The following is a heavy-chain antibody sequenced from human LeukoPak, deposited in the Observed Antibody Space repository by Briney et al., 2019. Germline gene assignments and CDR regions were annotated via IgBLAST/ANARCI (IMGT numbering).Heavy chain of an antibody. D-gene: IGHD5-18*01. J-gene: IGHJ3*02. CDR3: ARGAHPERLQLWLSRRGAFDI. CDR1: GFTFSNAW. V-gene: IGHV4-34*01. CDR2: INHSGST. Sequence: PGGSLRLSCATSGFTFSNAWMNWVRQAPGKGLEWIGEINHSGSTNYNPSLKSRVTISVDTSKNQFSLKLSSVTAADTAVYYCARGAHPERLQLWLSRRGAFDIWGQGTMVTVSS.